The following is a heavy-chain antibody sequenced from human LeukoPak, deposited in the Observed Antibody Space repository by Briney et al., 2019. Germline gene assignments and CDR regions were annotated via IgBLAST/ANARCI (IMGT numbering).Heavy chain of an antibody. V-gene: IGHV3-23*01. CDR1: GFTFSSYA. CDR2: ISGSGGST. D-gene: IGHD6-19*01. J-gene: IGHJ4*02. Sequence: PGGSLRLSCAASGFTFSSYAMSWVRQAPGKELEWVSAISGSGGSTYYADSVKGRFTISRDNSKNTLYLQMNSLRAEDTAVYYCAKDPGYSSWFDYWGQGTLVTVSS. CDR3: AKDPGYSSWFDY.